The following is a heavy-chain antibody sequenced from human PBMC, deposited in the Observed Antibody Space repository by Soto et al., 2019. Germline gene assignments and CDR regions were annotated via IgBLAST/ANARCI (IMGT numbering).Heavy chain of an antibody. V-gene: IGHV1-69*06. J-gene: IGHJ4*02. Sequence: QVQLVQSGAAVKRPGSSVRVSCKTSGGTFSSYAITWVRQAPGQGLEWMGGIIPVLGTTKYAQKLQGRVTMTADKSTNTAYMELSSLRSEDSAVYYCATSPNILTGYYDSWGQGTLVTVSS. CDR3: ATSPNILTGYYDS. CDR1: GGTFSSYA. CDR2: IIPVLGTT. D-gene: IGHD3-9*01.